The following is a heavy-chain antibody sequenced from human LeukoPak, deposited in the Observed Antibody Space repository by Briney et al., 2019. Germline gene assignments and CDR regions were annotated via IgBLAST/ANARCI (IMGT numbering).Heavy chain of an antibody. D-gene: IGHD3-10*01. V-gene: IGHV1-2*02. CDR2: INPNSGGT. CDR3: ARDAVWFGEPMVPDY. Sequence: GASVKVSCKASGYTFTGYYIHWVRQAPGQGLEYMGWINPNSGGTKYAQKLQGRVSMTRDTSISTAYMELSSLRSDDTAVYYCARDAVWFGEPMVPDYWGQGTLVTVSS. CDR1: GYTFTGYY. J-gene: IGHJ4*02.